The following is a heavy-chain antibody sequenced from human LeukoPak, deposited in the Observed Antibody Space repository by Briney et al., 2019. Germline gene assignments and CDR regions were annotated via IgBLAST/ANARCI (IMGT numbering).Heavy chain of an antibody. D-gene: IGHD3-9*01. CDR1: GFTFSSYA. J-gene: IGHJ4*02. V-gene: IGHV3-23*01. CDR2: ISGSGGST. Sequence: GASLRLSCAASGFTFSSYAMSWVRQAPGKGLEWVSAISGSGGSTCYADSVKGRFTISRDNSKNTLYLQMNSLRAEDTAVYYCAKDRPDILTGSQFDYWGQGTLVTVSS. CDR3: AKDRPDILTGSQFDY.